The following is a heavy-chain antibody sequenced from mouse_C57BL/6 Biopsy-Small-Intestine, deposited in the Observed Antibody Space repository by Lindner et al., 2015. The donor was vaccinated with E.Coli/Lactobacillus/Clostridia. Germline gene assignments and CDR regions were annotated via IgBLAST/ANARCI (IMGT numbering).Heavy chain of an antibody. CDR3: ARGVGYFYWYFDV. D-gene: IGHD2-3*01. CDR1: GYTFTSYW. Sequence: VQLQESGAEMVRPGASVKLSCKASGYTFTSYWMHWVKQRPGQGLEWIGKIDPSDSETHYNQKFKDKATLTVDKSSSTAYMELHSLTSEDSAVYYCARGVGYFYWYFDVWGAGTTVTVSS. V-gene: IGHV1-52*01. J-gene: IGHJ1*01. CDR2: IDPSDSET.